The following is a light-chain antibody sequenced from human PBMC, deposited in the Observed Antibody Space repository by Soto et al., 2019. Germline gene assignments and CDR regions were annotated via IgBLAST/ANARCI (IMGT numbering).Light chain of an antibody. CDR2: SND. Sequence: QSVLTQPPSASGTPGQRVTISCSGSSSNIGNTYVNWYQQFPGTAPKLLIFSNDHRPSGVPDRFSGSKSGTSAYLAISGLRPEDEADYYCAAWDDSLRGHWAFGGGTKVTVL. CDR3: AAWDDSLRGHWA. CDR1: SSNIGNTY. V-gene: IGLV1-47*02. J-gene: IGLJ3*02.